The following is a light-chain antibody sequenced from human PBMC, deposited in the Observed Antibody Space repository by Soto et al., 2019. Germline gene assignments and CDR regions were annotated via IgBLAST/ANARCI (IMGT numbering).Light chain of an antibody. Sequence: QSVLKQPPSVSGAPGQRVTMSFTCSTSNIGAGYEVHWYQQVPGTAPKLFVSGHNNRPAEVPDRFFGSKSGTSASLTITGLLAEDEADYYCQSFDSSLGGSGVFGGGTKVTVL. J-gene: IGLJ3*02. CDR2: GHN. V-gene: IGLV1-40*01. CDR3: QSFDSSLGGSGV. CDR1: TSNIGAGYE.